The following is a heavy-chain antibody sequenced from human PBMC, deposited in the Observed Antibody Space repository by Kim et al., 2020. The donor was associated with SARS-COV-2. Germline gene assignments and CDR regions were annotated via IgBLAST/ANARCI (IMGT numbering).Heavy chain of an antibody. D-gene: IGHD2-2*01. CDR2: ISSSSSYI. V-gene: IGHV3-21*03. CDR1: GFTFSSYT. Sequence: GGSLRLSCAASGFTFSSYTMNWVRQAPGKGLEWVSSISSSSSYIYYADSVKGRFTISRDNAKKSLYLQMNSLRAEDTAVYYCAREGAPYWSGTSCDLDYWGQGTLVTVSS. CDR3: AREGAPYWSGTSCDLDY. J-gene: IGHJ4*02.